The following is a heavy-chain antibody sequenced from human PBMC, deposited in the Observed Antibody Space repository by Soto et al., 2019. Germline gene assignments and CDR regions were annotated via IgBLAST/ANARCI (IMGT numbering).Heavy chain of an antibody. CDR3: AKVLIVGATTPFDY. Sequence: GGSLRLSCAVSGFSLSNYAMSWVRQAPGRGLEWVSAISGSGSNTYYMDSVKGRFTISRDKSKTTLFLQMNNLRAEDTAVYYCAKVLIVGATTPFDYWGQGTLVTVSS. CDR2: ISGSGSNT. J-gene: IGHJ4*02. CDR1: GFSLSNYA. D-gene: IGHD1-26*01. V-gene: IGHV3-23*01.